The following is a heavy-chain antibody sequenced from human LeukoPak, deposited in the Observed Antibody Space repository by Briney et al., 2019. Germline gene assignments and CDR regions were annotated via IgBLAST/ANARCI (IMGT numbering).Heavy chain of an antibody. D-gene: IGHD3-22*01. V-gene: IGHV4-34*01. Sequence: TSETLSLTCAVYGGSFSGYYWSWIRQPPGKGLEWIGEINHSGSTNYNPSLKSRVTISVDTSKNQFSLKLSSVTAADTAVYYCARGARPLHYYDSSGYYWGTERHYYFDYWGQGTLVTVSS. CDR2: INHSGST. CDR3: ARGARPLHYYDSSGYYWGTERHYYFDY. CDR1: GGSFSGYY. J-gene: IGHJ4*02.